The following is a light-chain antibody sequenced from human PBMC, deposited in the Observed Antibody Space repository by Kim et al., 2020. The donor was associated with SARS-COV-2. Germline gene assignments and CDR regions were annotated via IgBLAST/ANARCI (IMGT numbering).Light chain of an antibody. Sequence: GQWSTISSDGTSSDVGGYSHVSWYQQHPGKAPELIIYDVYKRPSGASDRFSGSKSVNTASLTIYGLQAEDEAEYYCASFTSSTTWVFGGGTQLTVL. CDR1: SSDVGGYSH. CDR3: ASFTSSTTWV. V-gene: IGLV2-14*04. CDR2: DVY. J-gene: IGLJ3*02.